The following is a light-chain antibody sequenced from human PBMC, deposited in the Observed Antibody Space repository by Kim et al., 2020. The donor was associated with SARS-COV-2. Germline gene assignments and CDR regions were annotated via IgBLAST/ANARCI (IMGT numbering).Light chain of an antibody. CDR2: GGN. Sequence: GQTAGNTSRRDGLSTFYSGWFHQKPGQAPLVVIFGGNNRPSAIPPRCSGATTGNTASSSTTRGQAEDEDDYYCCNPGNSGGHHGVFGGGTQLTVL. V-gene: IGLV3-19*01. J-gene: IGLJ3*02. CDR3: CNPGNSGGHHGV. CDR1: GLSTFY.